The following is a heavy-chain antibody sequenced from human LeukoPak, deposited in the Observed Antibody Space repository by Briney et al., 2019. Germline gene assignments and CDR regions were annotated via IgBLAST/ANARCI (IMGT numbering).Heavy chain of an antibody. D-gene: IGHD3-22*01. CDR1: GFTFDDYA. J-gene: IGHJ4*02. V-gene: IGHV3-9*01. Sequence: PGGTLRLSCAASGFTFDDYAMHWVRHAPGKGLEGVSGISWNSGSIGYADSVKGRFTISRDNAKNSLYLQMNSLRAEDTALYYCAKDIGLSSGYYSYFDYWGQGTLVTVSS. CDR2: ISWNSGSI. CDR3: AKDIGLSSGYYSYFDY.